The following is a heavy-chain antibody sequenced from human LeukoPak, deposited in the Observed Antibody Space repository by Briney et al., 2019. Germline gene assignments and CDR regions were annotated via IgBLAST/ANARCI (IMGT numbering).Heavy chain of an antibody. CDR1: GFTFSTYT. D-gene: IGHD3-22*01. CDR2: ISFSSSTI. CDR3: TRSSGSAAY. J-gene: IGHJ4*02. Sequence: PGGSLRLSCAASGFTFSTYTMNWVRQAPGKGLEWVSYISFSSSTIYYADSVKGRFTISRDSAKNSLYLQMNSLRAEDTAVYYCTRSSGSAAYWGQGTLVTVSS. V-gene: IGHV3-48*04.